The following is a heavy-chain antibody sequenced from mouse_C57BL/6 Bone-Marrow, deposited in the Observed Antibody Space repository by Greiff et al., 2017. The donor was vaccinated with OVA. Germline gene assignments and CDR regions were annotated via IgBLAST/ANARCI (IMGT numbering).Heavy chain of an antibody. CDR3: ARGGWDWYFDV. J-gene: IGHJ1*03. D-gene: IGHD3-3*01. Sequence: EVMLVESEGGLVQPGSSMKLSCTASGFTFSDYYMAWVRQFPEKGLEWVANINYDGSSTYYLDSLKSRFIISRDNAKNILYLQMSSLKSEDTATYYCARGGWDWYFDVWGTGTTVTVSS. CDR1: GFTFSDYY. V-gene: IGHV5-16*01. CDR2: INYDGSST.